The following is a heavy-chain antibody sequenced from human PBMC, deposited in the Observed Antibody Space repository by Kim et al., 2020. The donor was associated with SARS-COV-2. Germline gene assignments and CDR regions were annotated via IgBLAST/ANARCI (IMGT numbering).Heavy chain of an antibody. CDR2: IRGDGSST. J-gene: IGHJ3*02. CDR3: ARDGGGLRPYI. V-gene: IGHV3-74*01. CDR1: GFTFSRYW. Sequence: GGSLRLSCAASGFTFSRYWMHWVRQAPGKGLVWVSRIRGDGSSTSYADSVEGRFTISRDNAKNTLYLQMNSLRAEDTAVYYCARDGGGLRPYIWGQGTMVTVSS. D-gene: IGHD5-12*01.